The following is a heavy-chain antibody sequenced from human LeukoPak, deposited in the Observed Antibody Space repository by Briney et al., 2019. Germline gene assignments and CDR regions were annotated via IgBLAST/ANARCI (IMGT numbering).Heavy chain of an antibody. CDR3: ARGGSYFDY. J-gene: IGHJ4*02. D-gene: IGHD1-26*01. CDR1: GFAFSSYN. CDR2: ISSSSNYI. Sequence: GGSLRLSCAASGFAFSSYNMNWVRQAPGKGLEWVASISSSSNYIYYVDSVKGRFTISRDNAKNSLYLQMNSLRAEDTAVYYCARGGSYFDYWGQGTLVTVSS. V-gene: IGHV3-21*01.